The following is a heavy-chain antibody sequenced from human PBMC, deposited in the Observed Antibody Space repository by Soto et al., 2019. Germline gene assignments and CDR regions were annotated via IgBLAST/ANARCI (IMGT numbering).Heavy chain of an antibody. V-gene: IGHV1-3*01. J-gene: IGHJ6*02. CDR3: ARWQRCSIYYGLDV. D-gene: IGHD5-12*01. Sequence: QVQLVQSGSEGKKPGASVKVSCKASGYTFTAYPIHWVRQAPGERPEWLGWINAGSGDTKYSQTFQGRVTITRDTSANTAHMELTNLRSKDTAIYYCARWQRCSIYYGLDVWGQGTTVTVSS. CDR1: GYTFTAYP. CDR2: INAGSGDT.